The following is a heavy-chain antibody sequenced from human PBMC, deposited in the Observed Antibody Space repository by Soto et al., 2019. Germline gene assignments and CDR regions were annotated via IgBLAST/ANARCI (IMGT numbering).Heavy chain of an antibody. CDR3: ARMSSYYDSSGYN. Sequence: PGESLKVSCKGSGDSFTSYWIVLVRQMPGKGLEWMGIIYPGDSDTRYSPSFQGQVTISADKSISTAYLQWSSLKASDTAMYYCARMSSYYDSSGYNWGQGTLVTVSS. V-gene: IGHV5-51*01. D-gene: IGHD3-22*01. CDR2: IYPGDSDT. J-gene: IGHJ4*02. CDR1: GDSFTSYW.